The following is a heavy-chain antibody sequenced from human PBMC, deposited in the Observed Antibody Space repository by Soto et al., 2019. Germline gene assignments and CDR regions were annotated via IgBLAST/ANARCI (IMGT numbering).Heavy chain of an antibody. Sequence: SETLSLTCTVSGGSISSSSYYWGWIRQPPGKGLEWIGSIYYSGSTYYNPSLKSRVTISVDTSKNQFSLKLSSVTAADTAVYYCARGGSRSSSSDYWGQGTLVTVSS. CDR3: ARGGSRSSSSDY. CDR1: GGSISSSSYY. CDR2: IYYSGST. V-gene: IGHV4-39*01. J-gene: IGHJ4*02. D-gene: IGHD6-6*01.